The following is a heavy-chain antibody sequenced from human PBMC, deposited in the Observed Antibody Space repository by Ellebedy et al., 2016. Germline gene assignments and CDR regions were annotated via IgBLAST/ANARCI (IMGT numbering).Heavy chain of an antibody. J-gene: IGHJ4*02. D-gene: IGHD2-15*01. CDR3: AGEAGVVVVAATPFDY. CDR1: GFTFSSYA. CDR2: ISYDGSNK. V-gene: IGHV3-30-3*01. Sequence: GGSLRLSCAASGFTFSSYAMHWVRQAPGKGLEWVAVISYDGSNKYYADSVKGRFTISRDNSKNTLYLQMNSLRAEDTAVYYCAGEAGVVVVAATPFDYWGQGTLVTVSS.